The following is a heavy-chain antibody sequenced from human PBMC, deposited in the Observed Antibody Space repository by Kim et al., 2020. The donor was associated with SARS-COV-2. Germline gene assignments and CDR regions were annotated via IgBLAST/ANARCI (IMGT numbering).Heavy chain of an antibody. J-gene: IGHJ4*02. V-gene: IGHV3-33*01. Sequence: GGSLRLSCAASGFIFSNYGMHWVRQAPGKGLEWVSVIWYDGSKEYYAASVKGRFTISRDNAKNTMYLQMNSLRAEDTAVYYCARDRGGPSDYSDYWGPGT. CDR3: ARDRGGPSDYSDY. D-gene: IGHD3-10*01. CDR2: IWYDGSKE. CDR1: GFIFSNYG.